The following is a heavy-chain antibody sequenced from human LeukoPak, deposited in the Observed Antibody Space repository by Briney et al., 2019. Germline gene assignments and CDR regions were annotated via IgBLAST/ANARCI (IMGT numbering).Heavy chain of an antibody. CDR3: ARDFAVAGPDY. CDR2: VSSSGSTI. D-gene: IGHD6-19*01. CDR1: GFTFSSYE. Sequence: HPGGSLRLSCAASGFTFSSYEMNWVRQAPGKGLEWVSYVSSSGSTIYYADSVKGRFTISRDNAKNSLYLQMNSLRAEDTAVYYCARDFAVAGPDYWGRGTLVTVSS. V-gene: IGHV3-48*03. J-gene: IGHJ4*02.